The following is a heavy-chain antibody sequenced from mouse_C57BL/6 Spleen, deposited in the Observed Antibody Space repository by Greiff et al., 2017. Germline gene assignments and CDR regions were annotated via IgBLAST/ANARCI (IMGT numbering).Heavy chain of an antibody. V-gene: IGHV1-82*01. CDR2: IYPGDGDT. CDR3: AREASREAMDY. J-gene: IGHJ4*01. CDR1: GYAFSSSW. D-gene: IGHD3-2*02. Sequence: QVQLKQSGPELVKPGASVKISCKASGYAFSSSWMNWVKQRPGKGLEWIGRIYPGDGDTNDNGKFKGKATRTADKSSSTAYMQLSSLTSEDSAVYFCAREASREAMDYWGQGTSVTVSS.